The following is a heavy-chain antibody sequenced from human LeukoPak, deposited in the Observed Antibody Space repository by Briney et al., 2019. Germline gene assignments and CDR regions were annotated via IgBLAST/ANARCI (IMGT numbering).Heavy chain of an antibody. Sequence: RASVKVSCKASGYSFTDYYMHWVRQAPGQGPEWMGWINPNSGGTVYAQKFQARVTMTRDTSISTAYMELSRLTSDDTAVYYCTRDRYNWNANWFDPWGQGTLVTVSS. CDR3: TRDRYNWNANWFDP. CDR1: GYSFTDYY. D-gene: IGHD1-1*01. V-gene: IGHV1-2*02. J-gene: IGHJ5*02. CDR2: INPNSGGT.